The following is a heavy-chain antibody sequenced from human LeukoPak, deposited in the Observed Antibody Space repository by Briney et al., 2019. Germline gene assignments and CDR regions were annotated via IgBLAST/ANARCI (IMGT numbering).Heavy chain of an antibody. V-gene: IGHV1-2*02. Sequence: GASVKVSCKASGYTFTDYYMHWVRQAPGQGLEWMGWINPYSGGTNYEQKFQGRVTMTRDTSISTAYMEVSRVRSDDTAMYYCAGGSSTRVYYYYYMDVWGKGTTVTVSS. CDR3: AGGSSTRVYYYYYMDV. D-gene: IGHD6-6*01. J-gene: IGHJ6*03. CDR1: GYTFTDYY. CDR2: INPYSGGT.